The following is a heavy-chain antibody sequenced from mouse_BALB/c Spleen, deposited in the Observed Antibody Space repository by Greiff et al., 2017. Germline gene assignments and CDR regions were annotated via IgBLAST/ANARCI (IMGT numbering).Heavy chain of an antibody. J-gene: IGHJ4*01. CDR2: IYPGNSDT. D-gene: IGHD2-1*01. CDR3: TKARGGNYLDY. Sequence: EVQLQESGTVLARPGASVKMSCKASGYSFTSYWMHWVKQRPGQGLEWIGAIYPGNSDTSYNQKFKGKAKLTAVTSASAAYMELSSLTNEDSAVYYCTKARGGNYLDYWGQGTSVTVSS. V-gene: IGHV1-5*01. CDR1: GYSFTSYW.